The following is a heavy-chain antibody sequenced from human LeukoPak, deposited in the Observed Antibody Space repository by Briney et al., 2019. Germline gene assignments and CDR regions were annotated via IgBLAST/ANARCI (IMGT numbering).Heavy chain of an antibody. CDR2: ISAYNGNT. V-gene: IGHV1-18*01. Sequence: ASVKVSCKASGYTFTSYGISWVRQAPGQGLEWMGWISAYNGNTNYAQKLQGRVTMTTDTSISTAYMELSRLRSDDTAVYYCARCRVVSGSCPHGFDYWGQGTLVTVSS. CDR3: ARCRVVSGSCPHGFDY. D-gene: IGHD6-13*01. J-gene: IGHJ4*02. CDR1: GYTFTSYG.